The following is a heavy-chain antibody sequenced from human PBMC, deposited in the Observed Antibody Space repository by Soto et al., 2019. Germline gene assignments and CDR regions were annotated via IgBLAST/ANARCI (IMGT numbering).Heavy chain of an antibody. J-gene: IGHJ3*02. CDR2: IYRGGDT. CDR3: ARGMYGSGSYYIGDDFDM. CDR1: GFTVSYNY. V-gene: IGHV3-53*01. D-gene: IGHD3-10*01. Sequence: EVQLVESGGGLIQPGGSLRLSCAVSGFTVSYNYMNWVRQAPGKGLEWVSIIYRGGDTFYADSVKGRFTISRDNSKNTQYLQMNSLRAEDTAVYYCARGMYGSGSYYIGDDFDMWGQGTIVTVSS.